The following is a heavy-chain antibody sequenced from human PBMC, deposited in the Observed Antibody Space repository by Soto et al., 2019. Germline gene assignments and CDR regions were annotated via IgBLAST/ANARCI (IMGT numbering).Heavy chain of an antibody. D-gene: IGHD5-12*01. CDR3: ASLDSGYEYYFDY. J-gene: IGHJ4*02. CDR1: GYTFTGYY. V-gene: IGHV1-2*02. CDR2: INPNSGGT. Sequence: ASVKVSCKDSGYTFTGYYMHWVRQGHGQGLEWMGWINPNSGGTNYAQKFQGRVTMTRDTSISTAYMELSRLRSDDTAVYYCASLDSGYEYYFDYWGQGTLVTVSS.